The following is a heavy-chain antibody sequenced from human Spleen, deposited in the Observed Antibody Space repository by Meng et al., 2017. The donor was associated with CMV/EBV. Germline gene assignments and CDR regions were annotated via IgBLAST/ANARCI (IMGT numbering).Heavy chain of an antibody. CDR1: GYTFTNYW. CDR3: GRSGGKLAYSSSWYGVDF. J-gene: IGHJ4*02. Sequence: GESLKISCKGSGYTFTNYWIVWVRQMPGKGLEWMGIIYPSDSDTKYSPSLQGQVTISADKSINTAYLQWSSLKASDTAMYYCGRSGGKLAYSSSWYGVDFWGQGTLVTAPQ. D-gene: IGHD6-13*01. V-gene: IGHV5-51*01. CDR2: IYPSDSDT.